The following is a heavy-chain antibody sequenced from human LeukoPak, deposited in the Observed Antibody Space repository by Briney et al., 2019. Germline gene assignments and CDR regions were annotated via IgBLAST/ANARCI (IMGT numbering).Heavy chain of an antibody. CDR2: ISAYNGNT. D-gene: IGHD6-13*01. J-gene: IGHJ4*02. CDR3: ARSGDSSSWYALDY. V-gene: IGHV1-18*01. Sequence: ASVKVSFKASGYAFTNYGITWVRQAPGQGLEWMGWISAYNGNTNYAQKLQGRVTMTTDTSTSTAYMELRSLRSDDTAVYCCARSGDSSSWYALDYWGQGTLVTVSS. CDR1: GYAFTNYG.